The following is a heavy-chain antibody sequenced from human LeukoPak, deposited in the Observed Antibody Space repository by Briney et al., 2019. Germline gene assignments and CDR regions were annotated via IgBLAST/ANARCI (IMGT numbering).Heavy chain of an antibody. V-gene: IGHV3-30-3*01. J-gene: IGHJ2*01. Sequence: GSLRLSCAASGFISTNYAMHWVRQAPGKGLEWVAVISYDGNNKYYADSVKGRFTISRDNSKNTLYLQLNSLRPEDTAVYYCAREHVVARLWYFDLWGRGTQVAVSS. CDR3: AREHVVARLWYFDL. CDR1: GFISTNYA. CDR2: ISYDGNNK. D-gene: IGHD2-15*01.